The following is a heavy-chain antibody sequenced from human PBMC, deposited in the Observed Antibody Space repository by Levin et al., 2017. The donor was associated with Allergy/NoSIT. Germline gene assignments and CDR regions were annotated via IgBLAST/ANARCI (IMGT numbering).Heavy chain of an antibody. CDR2: VYYSGST. Sequence: PSETLPLTCSVSGGSITSSSCYWGWIRQPPGKGLEWIGSVYYSGSTYYNPSLKSRVTISVDTSKNQFSLKLSSVTAADTAVYYCASSYSGSLAVDYWGQGTLVTVST. CDR1: GGSITSSSCY. D-gene: IGHD6-13*01. V-gene: IGHV4-39*01. J-gene: IGHJ4*02. CDR3: ASSYSGSLAVDY.